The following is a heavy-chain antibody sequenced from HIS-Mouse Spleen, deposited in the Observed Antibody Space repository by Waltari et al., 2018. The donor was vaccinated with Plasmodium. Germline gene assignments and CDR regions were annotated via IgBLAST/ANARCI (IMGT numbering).Heavy chain of an antibody. D-gene: IGHD6-6*01. CDR1: GFSLRTSGMC. CDR3: ARTTYSSSSAKYYYYGMDV. CDR2: IDWEDDK. Sequence: QVTLRESGPALVKPTQTLTLTCTFSGFSLRTSGMCVTWLRQPPGTALEWLARIDWEDDKYYSTSLKTRLTISKDTSKNQVVLTMTNMDPVDTATYYCARTTYSSSSAKYYYYGMDVWGQGTTVTVSS. V-gene: IGHV2-70*15. J-gene: IGHJ6*02.